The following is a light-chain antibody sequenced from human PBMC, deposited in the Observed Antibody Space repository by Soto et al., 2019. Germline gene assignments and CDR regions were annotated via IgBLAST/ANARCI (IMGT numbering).Light chain of an antibody. Sequence: EIVLTQSPATLSLSPGERATLSCRASQSVGSYFAWYQQKPGQAPRLLIYDAFSRATGIPARFSGSGSGTDFTLTISSLEPEDCAVSVCQQRSSWPLTFGGGTMVEIK. CDR1: QSVGSY. J-gene: IGKJ4*01. V-gene: IGKV3-11*01. CDR3: QQRSSWPLT. CDR2: DAF.